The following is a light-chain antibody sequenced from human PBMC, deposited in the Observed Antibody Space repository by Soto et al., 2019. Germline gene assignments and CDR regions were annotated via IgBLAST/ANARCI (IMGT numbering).Light chain of an antibody. V-gene: IGLV2-11*01. CDR2: DVS. CDR3: CSYAGSYTFYV. J-gene: IGLJ1*01. Sequence: QSALTQPRSVSGSPGQSVTISCTGTSSDVGGYNYVSWYQQHPGKAPKLMIYDVSKRPSGVPDRFSGSKSGNTASLTISGLQADDEADYYCCSYAGSYTFYVFGTGTKVTAL. CDR1: SSDVGGYNY.